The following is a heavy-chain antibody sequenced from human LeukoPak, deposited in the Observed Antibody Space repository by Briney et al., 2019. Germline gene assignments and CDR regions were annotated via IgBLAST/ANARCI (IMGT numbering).Heavy chain of an antibody. CDR3: SRDEQASYIYYMHV. Sequence: GGSLRLSCAASGFTFNNYAMHWVRQAPGKGLEWVTVISYDGSNKYYADSVKGRFTISRDKFKNTLYLQMNSLRVEDTAVYYCSRDEQASYIYYMHVWGKGTTVTVSS. V-gene: IGHV3-30-3*01. D-gene: IGHD3-16*01. CDR1: GFTFNNYA. J-gene: IGHJ6*03. CDR2: ISYDGSNK.